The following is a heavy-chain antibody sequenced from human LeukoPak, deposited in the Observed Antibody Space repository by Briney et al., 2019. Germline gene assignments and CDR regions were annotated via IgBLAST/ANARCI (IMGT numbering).Heavy chain of an antibody. Sequence: ASVTVSYKASGYTFTGYYMHWVRQAPGQGLEWMGWINPYSGATNYPQKFQGRITMTRDTSISTAYMDLSSLKSDDTALYYCGRAHIGNDLFIACWGQGTLVTVSS. CDR3: GRAHIGNDLFIAC. D-gene: IGHD2-21*01. CDR2: INPYSGAT. V-gene: IGHV1-2*02. J-gene: IGHJ4*02. CDR1: GYTFTGYY.